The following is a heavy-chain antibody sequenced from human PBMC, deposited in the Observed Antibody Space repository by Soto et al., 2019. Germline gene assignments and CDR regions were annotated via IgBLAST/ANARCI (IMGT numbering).Heavy chain of an antibody. Sequence: GGSLRLSCATSGFPFSSYAMNWVRRAPGKGLEWVSTISGSGDNTYYADSVRGRLTISRDNFMNTLYLQMNSLRAEDTAIYYCAKVRGVXPGITAREDPYYYNGLDVWGQGTTVTSP. J-gene: IGHJ6*02. CDR1: GFPFSSYA. D-gene: IGHD3-10*01. V-gene: IGHV3-23*01. CDR3: AKVRGVXPGITAREDPYYYNGLDV. CDR2: ISGSGDNT.